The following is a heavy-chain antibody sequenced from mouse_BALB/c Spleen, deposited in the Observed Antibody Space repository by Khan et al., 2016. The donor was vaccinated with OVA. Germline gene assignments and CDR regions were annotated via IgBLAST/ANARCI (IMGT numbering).Heavy chain of an antibody. V-gene: IGHV2-6-1*01. CDR1: GFSLTNYG. J-gene: IGHJ4*01. CDR2: IWSDGST. CDR3: ARQPYYHYNIMDY. Sequence: VQLQESGPGLEAPSQSLSITCTISGFSLTNYGVHWVRQPPGKGLEWLVVIWSDGSTTYNSALKSRLSISKDNSKSQVFLKMNSLQTDDTAMYYCARQPYYHYNIMDYWGQGTSVTVSS. D-gene: IGHD2-10*01.